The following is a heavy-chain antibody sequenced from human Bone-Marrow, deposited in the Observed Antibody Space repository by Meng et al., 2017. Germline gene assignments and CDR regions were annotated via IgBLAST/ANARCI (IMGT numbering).Heavy chain of an antibody. J-gene: IGHJ6*02. CDR1: GGTFSSYA. V-gene: IGHV1-69*13. CDR3: ARAGNLHPQRLYYYYYGMDV. Sequence: SVKVSCKASGGTFSSYAISWVRQAPGQGLEWMGGIIPIFGTANYAQKFQGRVTITADESTSTAYMELSSLRSEDTAVYYCARAGNLHPQRLYYYYYGMDVWGQGTTVTVSS. D-gene: IGHD1-14*01. CDR2: IIPIFGTA.